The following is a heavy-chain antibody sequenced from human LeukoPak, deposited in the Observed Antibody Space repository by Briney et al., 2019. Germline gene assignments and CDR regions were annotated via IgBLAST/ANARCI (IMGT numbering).Heavy chain of an antibody. D-gene: IGHD3-10*01. V-gene: IGHV4-34*01. CDR2: INHSGST. CDR1: GGSFSGYY. Sequence: SETLSLTCAVYGGSFSGYYWSWIRQPPGQGLEWMGEINHSGSTNYNPPRKSRVTRSVDTTKNQYSLKLSSVTAADTAVYYCARASTSWFGEYWANWFDPWGQGTLVTVSS. J-gene: IGHJ5*02. CDR3: ARASTSWFGEYWANWFDP.